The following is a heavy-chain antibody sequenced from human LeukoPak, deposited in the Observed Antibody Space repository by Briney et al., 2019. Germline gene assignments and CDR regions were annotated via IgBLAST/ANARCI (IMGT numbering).Heavy chain of an antibody. CDR1: GYTFTSYG. D-gene: IGHD6-6*01. Sequence: ASVKVSCKASGYTFTSYGISWVRQAPGQGLEWMGWISAYNGNTNYAQKLQGRVTMTTDTSTSTAYMELSSLRSEDTAVYYCARDWAGAARPYYYYYYMDVWGKGTTVTVSS. J-gene: IGHJ6*03. CDR2: ISAYNGNT. V-gene: IGHV1-18*01. CDR3: ARDWAGAARPYYYYYYMDV.